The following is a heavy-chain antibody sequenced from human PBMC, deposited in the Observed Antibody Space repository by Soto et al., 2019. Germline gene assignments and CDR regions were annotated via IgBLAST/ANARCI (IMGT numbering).Heavy chain of an antibody. V-gene: IGHV3-11*01. CDR2: INSDGTTT. J-gene: IGHJ5*02. Sequence: QVQLVQSGGGLVKPGGSLRLSCEASGFNFNDYYMSWIRQAPGKGLEWVSDINSDGTTTHYADSVKGRSTISRDNAKNSLYLPMVSPRVDNTAVYYCSRDAWGGPSGQGTLVTVSS. CDR1: GFNFNDYY. D-gene: IGHD3-10*01. CDR3: SRDAWGGP.